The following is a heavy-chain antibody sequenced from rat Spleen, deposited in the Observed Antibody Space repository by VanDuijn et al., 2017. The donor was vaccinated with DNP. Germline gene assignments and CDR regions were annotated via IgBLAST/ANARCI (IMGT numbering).Heavy chain of an antibody. J-gene: IGHJ2*01. D-gene: IGHD1-4*01. CDR1: GFSFSDYN. V-gene: IGHV5-7*01. CDR2: SSPSGSRT. Sequence: EVQLVESGGGLVQPGRSLKLSCVASGFSFSDYNMAWVRQAPKKGLEWVAASSPSGSRTYYADSVKGRFTISRDDAKSGLYLQMTSLRSEDTAAYFCTRDLHFGYNYAFDYWGQGVMVSVSS. CDR3: TRDLHFGYNYAFDY.